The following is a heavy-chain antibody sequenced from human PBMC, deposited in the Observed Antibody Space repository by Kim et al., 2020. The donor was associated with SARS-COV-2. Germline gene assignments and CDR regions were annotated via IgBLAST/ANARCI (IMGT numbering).Heavy chain of an antibody. CDR1: GFTFNTYW. CDR2: INSDDSTT. J-gene: IGHJ4*02. CDR3: ARGWLTTGGNDF. D-gene: IGHD3-22*01. V-gene: IGHV3-74*01. Sequence: GGSLRLSCAASGFTFNTYWMHWVRQAPGEGLVWVSRINSDDSTTNYADSVKGRFTISRDNAKNTLYLQMDSLRVEDMAVYYCARGWLTTGGNDFWGQGTLVTVSS.